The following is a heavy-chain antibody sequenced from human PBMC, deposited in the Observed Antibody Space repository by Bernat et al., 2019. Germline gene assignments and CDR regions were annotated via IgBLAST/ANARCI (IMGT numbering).Heavy chain of an antibody. V-gene: IGHV5-51*03. D-gene: IGHD2-8*02. Sequence: EVQLVQSGAEVKKPGESLKISCECSGYNFATYWIAWVRQMPGKGLEWMGIIYPADSNTRYSPSFQGQVTISADKSITTAYMQWSSLKASDTAMYYCARQGYCTGGGCALSDWGQGTLVTVSS. CDR1: GYNFATYW. CDR3: ARQGYCTGGGCALSD. J-gene: IGHJ4*02. CDR2: IYPADSNT.